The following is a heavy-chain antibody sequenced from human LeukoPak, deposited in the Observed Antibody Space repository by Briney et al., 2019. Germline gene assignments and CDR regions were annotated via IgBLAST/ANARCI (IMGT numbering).Heavy chain of an antibody. CDR3: ASGYYYGSGSYYRYFDY. J-gene: IGHJ4*02. Sequence: GGSLRLSCAASGFTFSSYAMSWVRQAPGKGLEWVAVISYDGSNKYYADSVKGRFTISRDNSKNTLYLQMNSLRAEDTAVYYCASGYYYGSGSYYRYFDYWGQGTLVTVSS. V-gene: IGHV3-30*04. CDR2: ISYDGSNK. D-gene: IGHD3-10*01. CDR1: GFTFSSYA.